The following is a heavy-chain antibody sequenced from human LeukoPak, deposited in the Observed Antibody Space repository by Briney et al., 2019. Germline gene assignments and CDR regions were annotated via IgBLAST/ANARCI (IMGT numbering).Heavy chain of an antibody. J-gene: IGHJ4*02. V-gene: IGHV4-59*01. Sequence: PSETLSLTCTVSGGSISSYYWTWIRQPPGKGLEWIGYIYYSGSTNYNPSLKNRVTTSVDTSKNQFSLKLSSVTAADTAVYYCARERYSSNWFIDYWGQGTLVTVSS. CDR2: IYYSGST. D-gene: IGHD6-13*01. CDR3: ARERYSSNWFIDY. CDR1: GGSISSYY.